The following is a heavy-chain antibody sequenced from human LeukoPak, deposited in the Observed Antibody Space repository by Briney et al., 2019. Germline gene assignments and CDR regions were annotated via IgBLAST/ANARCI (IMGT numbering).Heavy chain of an antibody. J-gene: IGHJ4*02. CDR3: AKDGVAPGSGGDYFDY. CDR2: FTSSGGTT. D-gene: IGHD3-10*01. V-gene: IGHV3-23*01. Sequence: GGSLRLSCAASGFTFSSNAMTWVRQAPGKGLEWVSTFTSSGGTTYYAASVKGRFTISRDNSKNTLYLQMNSLRAEDTAVYYCAKDGVAPGSGGDYFDYWGQGTLVTVSS. CDR1: GFTFSSNA.